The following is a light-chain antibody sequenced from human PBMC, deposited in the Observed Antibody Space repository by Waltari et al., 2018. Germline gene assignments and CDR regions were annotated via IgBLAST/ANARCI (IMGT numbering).Light chain of an antibody. CDR1: SSDVGAFNY. CDR3: SSFTSSSTVL. CDR2: DVS. Sequence: QSGLTQAASVSGSPGQSITISCTGASSDVGAFNYVSWYHLHPGKAPNLMMYDVSNGPSGVSNRFSDSKSGNTASLTISGLQAEDEADYYCSSFTSSSTVLFGGGTRLSVL. V-gene: IGLV2-14*03. J-gene: IGLJ2*01.